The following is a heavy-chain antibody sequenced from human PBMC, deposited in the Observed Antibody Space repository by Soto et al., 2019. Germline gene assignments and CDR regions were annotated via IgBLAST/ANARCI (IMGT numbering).Heavy chain of an antibody. CDR3: AKDGLGAPFDY. CDR2: ISYDGSNK. J-gene: IGHJ4*02. V-gene: IGHV3-30*18. Sequence: QVQLVESGGGVVQPGRSLRLSCAASGFTFSSYGMHWVRQAPGKGLEWVAVISYDGSNKYYADSVKGRFTISRDNSKTTRYLQMNSRRAGERAVYYCAKDGLGAPFDYWGQGTLVTVSS. CDR1: GFTFSSYG. D-gene: IGHD3-16*01.